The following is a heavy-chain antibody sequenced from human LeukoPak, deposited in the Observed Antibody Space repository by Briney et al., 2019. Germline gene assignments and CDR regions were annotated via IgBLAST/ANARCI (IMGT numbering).Heavy chain of an antibody. V-gene: IGHV3-23*01. CDR1: GFTFSSFA. Sequence: GGSLRLSCAASGFTFSSFAMSWVRQAPGKGLEWISDISASGGSTYYADSVKGRFTISRDNSKNTLHLQMNSLRAEDTAVYYCAKGISIYSYFDNWGQGTLVTVSS. CDR2: ISASGGST. J-gene: IGHJ4*02. CDR3: AKGISIYSYFDN. D-gene: IGHD3-16*02.